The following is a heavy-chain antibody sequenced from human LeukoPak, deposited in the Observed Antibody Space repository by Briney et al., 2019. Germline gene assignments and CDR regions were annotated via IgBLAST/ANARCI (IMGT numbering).Heavy chain of an antibody. CDR1: GFTFSTYS. CDR2: IGGSGDFT. Sequence: PGRCLRLAWAASGFTFSTYSTSWVRQPPGEGLEWHSAIGGSGDFTYYAEYVRGRFTISRDNSEKTLYLQMNSLSAEDTAVYYCAKADRGWGVITKDWGQGTLVTVSS. V-gene: IGHV3-23*01. CDR3: AKADRGWGVITKD. D-gene: IGHD3-10*01. J-gene: IGHJ4*02.